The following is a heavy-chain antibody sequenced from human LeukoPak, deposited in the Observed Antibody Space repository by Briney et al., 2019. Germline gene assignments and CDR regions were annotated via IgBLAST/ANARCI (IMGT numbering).Heavy chain of an antibody. J-gene: IGHJ4*02. V-gene: IGHV3-7*01. Sequence: GGSLRLSCATSGFTFSSKWMSWVRQAPGKGLEWVANIKHDGSETYYVDSVRGRFTISRDNAKNSLYLQMNSLRAEDTAVYYCARDGSGEWPIGYWGQGTLVTVSS. D-gene: IGHD3-10*01. CDR2: IKHDGSET. CDR1: GFTFSSKW. CDR3: ARDGSGEWPIGY.